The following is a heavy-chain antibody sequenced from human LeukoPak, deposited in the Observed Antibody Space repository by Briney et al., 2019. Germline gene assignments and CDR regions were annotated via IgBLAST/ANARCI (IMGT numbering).Heavy chain of an antibody. CDR2: IKQDGSEK. D-gene: IGHD3-10*01. J-gene: IGHJ3*02. CDR1: GFTFSSYW. CDR3: ARVQPFGEYYAFDI. V-gene: IGHV3-7*01. Sequence: GSLRLSCAASGFTFSSYWMSWVRQAPGKGLEWVANIKQDGSEKYYVDSVRGRFTISRDNAKNSLYLQMNSLRAEDTAVYYCARVQPFGEYYAFDIWGQGTMVTVSS.